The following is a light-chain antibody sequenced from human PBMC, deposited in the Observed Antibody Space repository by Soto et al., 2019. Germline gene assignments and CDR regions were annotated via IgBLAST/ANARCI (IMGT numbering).Light chain of an antibody. J-gene: IGKJ4*01. Sequence: DIQMTQSPSSLSASVGDRVTIACRASQNISNYLNWYQQKPGKAPKLLIYDASNLETGVPSRFSGSGSGTDFIFTISSLQPEDIATYYCQQYDNLPLTFGGGTKVDIK. V-gene: IGKV1-33*01. CDR2: DAS. CDR1: QNISNY. CDR3: QQYDNLPLT.